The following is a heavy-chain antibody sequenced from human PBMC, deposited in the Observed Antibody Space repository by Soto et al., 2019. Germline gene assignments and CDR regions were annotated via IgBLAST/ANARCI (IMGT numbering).Heavy chain of an antibody. CDR1: EFTCSSYA. Sequence: VRSTRHSCAASEFTCSSYAMHRISQAPGKGLEWVAVISYDGSNKHYADSVKGRFTISRDNSKNTLYLQMNSLRAEDMAVYYCARETYYYDSSGYYARELYNWFGPCGQGTLVTVSS. CDR3: ARETYYYDSSGYYARELYNWFGP. D-gene: IGHD3-22*01. CDR2: ISYDGSNK. J-gene: IGHJ5*02. V-gene: IGHV3-30-3*01.